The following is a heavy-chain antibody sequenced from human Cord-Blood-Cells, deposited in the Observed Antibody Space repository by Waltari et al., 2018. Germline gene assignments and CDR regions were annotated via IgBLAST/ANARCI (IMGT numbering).Heavy chain of an antibody. CDR3: AKGGPDKKVPSGYFDY. V-gene: IGHV3-23*01. CDR2: IRGRGGST. Sequence: EVQLLESGGGLVQPGGSLRLSCAASGLTFSSYAMSWVRPAPGKGLEWVSAIRGRGGSTDYADSVKGRFTSSRDNAKNTVYLQMNSLRAEDTAVYYCAKGGPDKKVPSGYFDYWGQGTLVTVSS. J-gene: IGHJ4*02. CDR1: GLTFSSYA. D-gene: IGHD3-22*01.